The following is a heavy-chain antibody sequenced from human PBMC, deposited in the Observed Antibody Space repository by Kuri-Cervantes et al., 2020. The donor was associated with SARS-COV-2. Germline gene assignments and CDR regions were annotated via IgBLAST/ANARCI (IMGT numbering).Heavy chain of an antibody. D-gene: IGHD2-21*01. J-gene: IGHJ4*02. CDR3: YCAPKEGFDS. V-gene: IGHV1-8*02. Sequence: ASVKVSCKASGYKFNTYGLMWVRQATGQGLEWMGMVKTNSGNTLYAQIFQGRVTMTRDTSTSTVYMELSSLTSEDTAIYYCYCAPKEGFDSWGQGTLVTVSS. CDR2: VKTNSGNT. CDR1: GYKFNTYG.